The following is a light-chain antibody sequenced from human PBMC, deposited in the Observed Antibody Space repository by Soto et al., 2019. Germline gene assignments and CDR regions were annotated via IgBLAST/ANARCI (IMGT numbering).Light chain of an antibody. CDR3: ETWGSNTRV. V-gene: IGLV4-60*03. Sequence: QLVLTQSASASASLGSSVRLTCTLNSGHSSYIIAWHQQQPGKAPRYLMKVEGSGSYNRGSGVPDRFSGSRSGADRYLTISNLHSEDEADYYCETWGSNTRVFGGGTKLTVL. CDR2: VEGSGSY. J-gene: IGLJ2*01. CDR1: SGHSSYI.